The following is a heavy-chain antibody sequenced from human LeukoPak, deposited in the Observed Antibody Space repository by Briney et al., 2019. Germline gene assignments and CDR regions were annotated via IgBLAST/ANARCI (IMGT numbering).Heavy chain of an antibody. CDR1: GYTFTSYY. Sequence: GASVKVSCKASGYTFTSYYMHWVRQAPGQGLEWMGIINPSGGSTSYAQKFQGRVTMTRDTSTSTVYMELSSLRSEDTAVYYCARDAGGDYYDSSGSFDYWGQGTLVTVSS. V-gene: IGHV1-46*01. J-gene: IGHJ4*02. CDR3: ARDAGGDYYDSSGSFDY. CDR2: INPSGGST. D-gene: IGHD3-22*01.